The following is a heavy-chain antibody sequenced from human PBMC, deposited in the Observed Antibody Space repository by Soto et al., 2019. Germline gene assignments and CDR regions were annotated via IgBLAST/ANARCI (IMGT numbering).Heavy chain of an antibody. V-gene: IGHV3-30*18. J-gene: IGHJ4*02. CDR2: ISYDGSNK. Sequence: QVQLVESGGGVVQPGRSLRLSCAASGFTFSSYGMHWVRQAPGKGLEWVAVISYDGSNKYYADSVKGRFTISRDNSKNTLYLQMNRLRAEDTAVYYCAKTMFGLVVVPAAMGYWGQGTLVTVSS. CDR3: AKTMFGLVVVPAAMGY. CDR1: GFTFSSYG. D-gene: IGHD2-2*01.